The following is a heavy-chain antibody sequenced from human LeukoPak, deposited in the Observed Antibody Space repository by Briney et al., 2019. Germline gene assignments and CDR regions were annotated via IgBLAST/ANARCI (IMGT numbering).Heavy chain of an antibody. CDR1: GYTFTSYG. D-gene: IGHD6-19*01. CDR3: ARYIAVAGGNYYYYMDV. V-gene: IGHV1-18*01. Sequence: ASVKVSCKASGYTFTSYGISWVRQAPGQELEWMGWISAYNGNTNYAQKLQGRVTMTTDTSTSTAYMELRSLRSDDTAVYYCARYIAVAGGNYYYYMDVWGKGTTVTVSS. CDR2: ISAYNGNT. J-gene: IGHJ6*03.